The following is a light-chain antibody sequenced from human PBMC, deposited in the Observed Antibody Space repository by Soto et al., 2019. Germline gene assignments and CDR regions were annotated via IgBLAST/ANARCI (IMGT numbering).Light chain of an antibody. Sequence: VLTQSPGTLSLSAGERATLSCRASQSVVYSYLTWYQQKPGQAPRLLIYGASKRASGTPDRFSGSGSGADFSPTIIRLEPEDFAIDYCQQFGTSPYTFGRGTTLEIK. J-gene: IGKJ2*01. CDR1: QSVVYSY. CDR3: QQFGTSPYT. V-gene: IGKV3-20*01. CDR2: GAS.